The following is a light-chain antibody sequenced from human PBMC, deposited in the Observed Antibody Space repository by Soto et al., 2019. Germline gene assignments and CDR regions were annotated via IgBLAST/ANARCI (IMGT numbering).Light chain of an antibody. CDR1: SSDLDY. CDR2: DVN. CDR3: SSYIHPSVF. J-gene: IGLJ2*01. V-gene: IGLV2-14*03. Sequence: QSLLTQPASVSGSPGQSITVSCTGTSSDLDYVSWYQQHPGKAPKLLIFDVNTRPSGVPDRFSASQTDNAASLTISGLQPEDEAHYYCSSYIHPSVFFGGGTKVTVL.